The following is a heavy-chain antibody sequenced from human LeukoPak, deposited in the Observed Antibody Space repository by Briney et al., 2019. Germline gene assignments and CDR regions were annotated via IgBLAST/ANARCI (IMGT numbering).Heavy chain of an antibody. CDR2: IYPSGDST. CDR1: GFTFSTYS. Sequence: PRGSLRLSCAASGFTFSTYSMTWVRQGPGKGLEWVSSIYPSGDSTFYADSVKGRFTISRDNSKNTLYLQMNSLRAEDTAVYYCAKEGLRWELPLGDYYYYYGMDVWGQGTTVTVSS. J-gene: IGHJ6*02. D-gene: IGHD1-26*01. V-gene: IGHV3-23*01. CDR3: AKEGLRWELPLGDYYYYYGMDV.